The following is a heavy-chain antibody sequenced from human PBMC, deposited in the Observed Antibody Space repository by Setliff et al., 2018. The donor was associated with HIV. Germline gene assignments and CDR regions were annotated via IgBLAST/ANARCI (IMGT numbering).Heavy chain of an antibody. V-gene: IGHV5-51*01. Sequence: PGESLKISCKGSGYSFTSYWIGWVRQMPGKGLEWMGIIYPGDSDTRYSPSFQGQVTITKDTSKNHVVLTMTNVDPDDTGTYYCAHRPYNSPNWFDPWGQGTLVTVS. CDR1: GYSFTSYW. CDR3: AHRPYNSPNWFDP. D-gene: IGHD1-20*01. CDR2: IYPGDSDT. J-gene: IGHJ5*02.